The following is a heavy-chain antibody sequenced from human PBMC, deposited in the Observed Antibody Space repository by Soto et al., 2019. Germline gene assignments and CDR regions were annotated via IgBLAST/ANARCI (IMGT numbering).Heavy chain of an antibody. V-gene: IGHV3-21*01. Sequence: PGGSLRLSCAASGFTFSSYSMNWVRQAPGKGLEWVSSISSSSSYIYYADSVKGRFTISRDNAKNSLYLQMNSLRAEDTAVYYCARDSGRDFMVRGVIINYYYGMDVWGQGTTVTVPS. J-gene: IGHJ6*02. CDR1: GFTFSSYS. D-gene: IGHD3-10*01. CDR3: ARDSGRDFMVRGVIINYYYGMDV. CDR2: ISSSSSYI.